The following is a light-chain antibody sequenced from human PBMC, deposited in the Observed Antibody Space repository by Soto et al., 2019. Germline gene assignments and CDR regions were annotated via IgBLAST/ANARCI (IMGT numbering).Light chain of an antibody. CDR3: SSYTSSSTPPVV. CDR1: SSDVGGYNY. Sequence: QSALTQPASVSGSPGQSITISCTGTSSDVGGYNYVSWYQQHPGKAPKLMIYDVSNRPSGVSNRFSGSKSGNTASLTISGLQAEDEADYYCSSYTSSSTPPVVFGGGPKLTVL. J-gene: IGLJ2*01. V-gene: IGLV2-14*01. CDR2: DVS.